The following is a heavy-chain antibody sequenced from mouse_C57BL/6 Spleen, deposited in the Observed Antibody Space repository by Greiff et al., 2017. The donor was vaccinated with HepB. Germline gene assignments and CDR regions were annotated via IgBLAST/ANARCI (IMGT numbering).Heavy chain of an antibody. Sequence: VQLQQSGPELVKPGASVKISCKASGYAFSSSWMNWVKQRPGKGLEWIGRIYPGDGDTNYNGKFKGKATLTADKSSSTAYMHLSSLTSEDSAVYFCAKDHYLDYWGQGTTLTVSS. CDR1: GYAFSSSW. CDR2: IYPGDGDT. V-gene: IGHV1-82*01. CDR3: AKDHYLDY. D-gene: IGHD1-2*01. J-gene: IGHJ2*01.